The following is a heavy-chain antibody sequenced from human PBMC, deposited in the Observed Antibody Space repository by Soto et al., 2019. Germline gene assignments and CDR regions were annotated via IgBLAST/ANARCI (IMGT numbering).Heavy chain of an antibody. CDR2: ISSSSSYI. Sequence: GGSLRLSCAASGFTFSSYSMNWVRQAPGKGLEWVSSISSSSSYIYYADSVKGRFTISRDNAKNSLYLQMNSLRAEDTAVYYCARDFSSYYDSSAHEAFDIWGQGTMVTVSS. D-gene: IGHD3-22*01. V-gene: IGHV3-21*01. J-gene: IGHJ3*02. CDR3: ARDFSSYYDSSAHEAFDI. CDR1: GFTFSSYS.